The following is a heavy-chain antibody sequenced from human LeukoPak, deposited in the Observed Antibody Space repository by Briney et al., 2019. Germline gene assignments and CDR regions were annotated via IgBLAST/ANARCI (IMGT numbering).Heavy chain of an antibody. CDR1: GLTVSNSN. CDR3: AKEEQQFDYFDY. V-gene: IGHV3-53*01. J-gene: IGHJ4*02. D-gene: IGHD6-6*01. Sequence: GGSLRLSCSASGLTVSNSNMNWVRQAPGKGLEWISVIYSGGSTHYADSVKGRFTISRDNSKNTLFLQMNSLRVEDTAVYYCAKEEQQFDYFDYWGQGTLVTVSS. CDR2: IYSGGST.